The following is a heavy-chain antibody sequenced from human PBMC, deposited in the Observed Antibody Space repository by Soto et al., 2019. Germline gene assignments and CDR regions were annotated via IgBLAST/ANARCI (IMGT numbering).Heavy chain of an antibody. CDR1: GFTCSSCG. V-gene: IGHV3-30*18. D-gene: IGHD4-4*01. J-gene: IGHJ4*02. CDR3: AKDLQSQWSLDY. CDR2: ISYDGSNK. Sequence: GGSLRLSCAASGFTCSSCGMHWVRQAPGKGLEWVAVISYDGSNKYYADSVKGRFTISRDNSKNTVYLQMNSLRAEDTAVYYCAKDLQSQWSLDYWGQGALVTVSS.